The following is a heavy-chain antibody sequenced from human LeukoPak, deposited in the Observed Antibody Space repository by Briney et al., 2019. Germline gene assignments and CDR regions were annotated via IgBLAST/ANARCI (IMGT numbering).Heavy chain of an antibody. CDR2: INHSGST. CDR3: ARERVFGSSWFGDF. Sequence: SETLSLTCAVYGGSFSDYYWSWIRQPPGKGLEWIGEINHSGSTNYNPSLKSRVSISVDTSKNQFSLRLGSVTAADTAVYYCARERVFGSSWFGDFWGQGTLVTVSS. V-gene: IGHV4-34*01. CDR1: GGSFSDYY. D-gene: IGHD6-13*01. J-gene: IGHJ4*02.